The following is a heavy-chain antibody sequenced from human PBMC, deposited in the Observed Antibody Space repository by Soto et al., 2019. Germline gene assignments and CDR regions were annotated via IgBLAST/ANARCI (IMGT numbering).Heavy chain of an antibody. CDR2: IYYSGST. CDR1: GGSISSGDYY. D-gene: IGHD4-17*01. J-gene: IGHJ6*02. Sequence: QVQLQESGPGLVKPSQTLSLTCTVSGGSISSGDYYWSWIRQPPGKGLEWIGYIYYSGSTYYNPSLKSRVNISVDTSKNQFSLKLSSVTAADTAVYYCARDLVYGGNFHQVGAKYYYYYYGMDVWGQGTTVTVSS. CDR3: ARDLVYGGNFHQVGAKYYYYYYGMDV. V-gene: IGHV4-30-4*01.